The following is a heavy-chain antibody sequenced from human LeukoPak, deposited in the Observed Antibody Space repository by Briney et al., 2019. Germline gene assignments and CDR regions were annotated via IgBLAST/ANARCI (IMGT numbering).Heavy chain of an antibody. J-gene: IGHJ4*02. CDR2: IIPIFGTA. D-gene: IGHD3-16*01. CDR1: GYTFTGYY. CDR3: ARSSYYDYVWGSSDY. V-gene: IGHV1-69*13. Sequence: SVKVSCKASGYTFTGYYMHWVRQAPGQGLEWMGGIIPIFGTANYAQKFQGRVTITADESTSTAYMELSSLRSEDTAVYYCARSSYYDYVWGSSDYWGQGTLVTVSS.